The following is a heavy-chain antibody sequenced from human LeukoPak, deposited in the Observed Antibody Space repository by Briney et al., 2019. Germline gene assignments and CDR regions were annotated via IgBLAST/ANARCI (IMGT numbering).Heavy chain of an antibody. CDR3: ARVIAARRDYYYYYMDV. CDR1: GYTFTGYY. D-gene: IGHD6-6*01. J-gene: IGHJ6*03. Sequence: ASVKVSCKASGYTFTGYYMHWVRQAPGQGLEWMGWINPNSGGTNYAQKFQGRVTMTRDTSISTAYMELSRLRSDDTAVYYCARVIAARRDYYYYYMDVWGKGTTVTVSS. V-gene: IGHV1-2*02. CDR2: INPNSGGT.